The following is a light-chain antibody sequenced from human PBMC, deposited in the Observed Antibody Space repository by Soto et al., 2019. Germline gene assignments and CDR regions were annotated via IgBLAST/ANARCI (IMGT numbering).Light chain of an antibody. Sequence: EIVLTQSPATLSLSPGERATLSCRASQSVSSYLAWYQQKPGRAPMLLIYDASNRATGIPARFSGSWSGTDFTLTISSLEPEDFAVYYCQQRSNWVFTFGPGTKVDIK. CDR2: DAS. J-gene: IGKJ3*01. CDR1: QSVSSY. V-gene: IGKV3-11*01. CDR3: QQRSNWVFT.